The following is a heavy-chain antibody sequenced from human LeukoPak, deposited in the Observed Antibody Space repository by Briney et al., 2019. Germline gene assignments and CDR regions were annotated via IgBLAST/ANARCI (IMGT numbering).Heavy chain of an antibody. CDR2: ISYDGSNK. J-gene: IGHJ6*02. V-gene: IGHV3-30-3*01. D-gene: IGHD5-24*01. CDR3: ARGGWLQFSYYYYGMDV. Sequence: GGSRRLSCAASGFTFSSYAMHWVRQAPGKGLEWVAVISYDGSNKYYADSVKGRFTISRDNSKNTLYLQMNSLRAEDTAVYYCARGGWLQFSYYYYGMDVWGQGTTVTVSS. CDR1: GFTFSSYA.